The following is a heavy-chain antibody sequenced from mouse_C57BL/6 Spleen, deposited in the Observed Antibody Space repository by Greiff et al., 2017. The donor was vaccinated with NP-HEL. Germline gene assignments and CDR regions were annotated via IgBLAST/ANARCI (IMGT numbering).Heavy chain of an antibody. V-gene: IGHV1-82*01. CDR3: ACITTVVATGYFDV. Sequence: VQLQQSGPELVKPGASVKISCKASGYAFSSSWMNWVKQRPGKGLEWIGRIYPGDGDTNYNGKFKGKATLTADKSSSTAYMQLSSLTSEDSAVYFCACITTVVATGYFDVWGTGTTVTVSS. J-gene: IGHJ1*03. CDR1: GYAFSSSW. D-gene: IGHD1-1*01. CDR2: IYPGDGDT.